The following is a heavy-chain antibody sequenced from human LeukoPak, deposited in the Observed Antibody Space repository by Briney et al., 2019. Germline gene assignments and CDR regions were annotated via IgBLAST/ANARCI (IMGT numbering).Heavy chain of an antibody. Sequence: AGRSLRLSCAASGFTFDDYAMHWVRQVPGKGLEWVSGITWGGDNMGYVDSVKGRFTISRDNAKKSLYLQMNSLRSEDTAFYYCTREITVTTGMPNWFDPWGQGTLVIVSS. V-gene: IGHV3-9*01. D-gene: IGHD4-17*01. J-gene: IGHJ5*02. CDR1: GFTFDDYA. CDR2: ITWGGDNM. CDR3: TREITVTTGMPNWFDP.